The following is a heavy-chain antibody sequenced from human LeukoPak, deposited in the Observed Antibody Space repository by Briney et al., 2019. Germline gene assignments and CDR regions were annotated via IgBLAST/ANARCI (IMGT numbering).Heavy chain of an antibody. CDR2: ISSSSSYK. CDR1: GFTFSSYS. J-gene: IGHJ4*02. V-gene: IGHV3-21*01. D-gene: IGHD6-13*01. CDR3: ASPYSSRWYELCY. Sequence: PGGSLRLSCAASGFTFSSYSMNWVRQAPGKGLEWVSSISSSSSYKYYADSVKGRFTISRDNAKNSLYLQMNSLRAEDTAVYYCASPYSSRWYELCYWGQGTLVTVSS.